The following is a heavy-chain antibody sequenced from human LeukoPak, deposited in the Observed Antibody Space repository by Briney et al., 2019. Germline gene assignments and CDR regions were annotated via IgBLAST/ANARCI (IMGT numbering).Heavy chain of an antibody. J-gene: IGHJ4*02. CDR1: GFTFSTYT. V-gene: IGHV3-69-1*01. CDR3: AKEGRSTTPGY. CDR2: ITSSGDT. Sequence: GGSLTLSCGASGFTFSTYTMDWVRRAPGKGLQWVSSITSSGDTYYADSVKGRFSISRDNAKNSLYLQMNNLRVEDTSVYYCAKEGRSTTPGYWGQGTLVIVSS. D-gene: IGHD6-13*01.